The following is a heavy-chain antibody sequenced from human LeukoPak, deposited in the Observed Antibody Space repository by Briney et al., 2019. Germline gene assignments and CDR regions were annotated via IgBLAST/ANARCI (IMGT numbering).Heavy chain of an antibody. CDR2: ISPTGSST. V-gene: IGHV3-74*01. J-gene: IGHJ4*02. CDR3: ARGPNSNWSGLDF. D-gene: IGHD6-6*01. Sequence: GGSLRLSCTASGFSFSGHWMHWARQLPGKGLVWVSRISPTGSSTSYADSVKGRFTVSRDNAKNTLYLQVNNLRAEDTAVYYCARGPNSNWSGLDFWGQGTLLTVSS. CDR1: GFSFSGHW.